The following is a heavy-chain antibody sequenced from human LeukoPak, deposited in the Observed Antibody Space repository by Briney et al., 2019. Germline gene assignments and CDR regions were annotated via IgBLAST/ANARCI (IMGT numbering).Heavy chain of an antibody. D-gene: IGHD2-21*01. CDR2: IASDGSHT. CDR3: ARERQDTIRHSGAFDI. Sequence: PGRSLRLSCAASGFTFSTSFMHWVRQAPGKGLEWVADIASDGSHTFYVESVKGRFTISRDNSKNTLYLQMNSLRAEDTAVYCCARERQDTIRHSGAFDIWGQGTMVTVSS. CDR1: GFTFSTSF. V-gene: IGHV3-30-3*01. J-gene: IGHJ3*02.